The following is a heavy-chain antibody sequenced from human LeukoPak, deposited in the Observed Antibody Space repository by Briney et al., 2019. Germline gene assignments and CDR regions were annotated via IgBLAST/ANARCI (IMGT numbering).Heavy chain of an antibody. V-gene: IGHV1-2*02. J-gene: IGHJ6*03. Sequence: ASVKVSCKASGYTFTGYYMHWVRQAPGQGLEWMGWINPNSGGTNYAQKFQGRVTMTRDTSISTTYMELSRLRSDDTAVYYCARDGWRGIAVAGTVDYYYYYYMDGWGKGTTVTVSS. CDR3: ARDGWRGIAVAGTVDYYYYYYMDG. D-gene: IGHD6-19*01. CDR1: GYTFTGYY. CDR2: INPNSGGT.